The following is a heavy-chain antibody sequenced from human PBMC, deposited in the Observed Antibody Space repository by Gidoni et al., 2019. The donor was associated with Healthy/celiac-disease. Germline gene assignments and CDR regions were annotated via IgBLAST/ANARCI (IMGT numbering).Heavy chain of an antibody. J-gene: IGHJ6*03. Sequence: EVQLVESGGGWVQPGRSLRRSCTDPGFTFGHYAIRCVRQSPGKGLGWVGCIRSKAYGGTTEYAASVKGRFTISRDDSKSIAYLQMNSLKTEDTAVYYCTRDPEDSSSWDYYYYYMDVWGKGTTVTVSS. CDR1: GFTFGHYA. CDR2: IRSKAYGGTT. CDR3: TRDPEDSSSWDYYYYYMDV. V-gene: IGHV3-49*04. D-gene: IGHD6-13*01.